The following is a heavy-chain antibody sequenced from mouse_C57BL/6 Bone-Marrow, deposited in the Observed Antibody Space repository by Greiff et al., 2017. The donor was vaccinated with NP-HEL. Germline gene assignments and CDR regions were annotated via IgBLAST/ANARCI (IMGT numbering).Heavy chain of an antibody. D-gene: IGHD2-4*01. CDR3: ARGDDYDVWYFDV. J-gene: IGHJ1*03. V-gene: IGHV1-50*01. CDR1: GYTFTSYW. CDR2: IDPSDSYT. Sequence: QQSCKASGYTFTSYWMQWVKQRPGQGLEWIGEIDPSDSYTNYNQKFKGKATLTVDTSSSTAYMQLSSLTSEDSAVYYCARGDDYDVWYFDVWGTGITVTVSS.